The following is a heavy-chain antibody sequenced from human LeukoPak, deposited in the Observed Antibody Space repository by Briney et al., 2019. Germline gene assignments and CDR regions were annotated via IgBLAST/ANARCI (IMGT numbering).Heavy chain of an antibody. CDR2: INSGGSAI. D-gene: IGHD5-12*01. CDR1: GFTFNSYE. Sequence: GGSLRLSCAASGFTFNSYEMNWVRQAPGKGLEWVSYINSGGSAIYYADSVKGRFTISRDNTKNSLSLQMNSLRAEDTAVYYCARDRSGYSGYECQAYWGQGTLVTVSS. CDR3: ARDRSGYSGYECQAY. V-gene: IGHV3-48*03. J-gene: IGHJ4*02.